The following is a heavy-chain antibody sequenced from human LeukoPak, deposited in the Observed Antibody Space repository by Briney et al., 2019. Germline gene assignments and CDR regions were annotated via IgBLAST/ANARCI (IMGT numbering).Heavy chain of an antibody. CDR2: ISYDGSNK. CDR3: ARGRAYPGEGRYDFWSGYYGYYYYYMDV. D-gene: IGHD3-3*01. Sequence: PGRALRLSCAASGFTFSSCAMHWVRQAPGKGLEWVAVISYDGSNKYYADSVKGRFTISRDNSKNTLYLQMNSLRAEDTAVYYCARGRAYPGEGRYDFWSGYYGYYYYYMDVWGKGTTVTVSS. CDR1: GFTFSSCA. V-gene: IGHV3-30*01. J-gene: IGHJ6*03.